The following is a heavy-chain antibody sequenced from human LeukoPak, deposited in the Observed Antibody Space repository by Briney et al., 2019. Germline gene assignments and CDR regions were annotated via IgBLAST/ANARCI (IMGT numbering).Heavy chain of an antibody. Sequence: PGGSLRLSCAASGFPFGNYWMSWVRQAPGKGLEWVSGISGGGDSTYADPVKGRFTISRDSSKNTLFLQMHSLRAEDTAVYYCAKLPTFYFDSSAPQKDYYFDYWGQGTLVTVSS. V-gene: IGHV3-23*01. CDR3: AKLPTFYFDSSAPQKDYYFDY. J-gene: IGHJ4*02. CDR2: ISGGGDST. D-gene: IGHD3-22*01. CDR1: GFPFGNYW.